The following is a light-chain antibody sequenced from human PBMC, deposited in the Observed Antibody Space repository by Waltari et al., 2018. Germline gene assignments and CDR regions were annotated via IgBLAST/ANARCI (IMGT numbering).Light chain of an antibody. CDR1: ASNIGNSY. CDR3: GTWDNTLSAV. V-gene: IGLV1-51*02. J-gene: IGLJ2*01. Sequence: QSVLTQPPSVSAAPGQKVTISCSGSASNIGNSYVSWYQQFPGAAPKVLIYGNDKRTTGIPYRFSGSKSCTSATLDITGLQTGDEADYYCGTWDNTLSAVFGGGTKVTVL. CDR2: GND.